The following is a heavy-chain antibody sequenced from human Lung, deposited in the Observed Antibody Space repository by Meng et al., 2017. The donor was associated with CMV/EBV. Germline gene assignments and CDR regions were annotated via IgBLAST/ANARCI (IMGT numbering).Heavy chain of an antibody. J-gene: IGHJ3*02. V-gene: IGHV3-30*04. CDR1: GFTFSSYA. D-gene: IGHD3-10*01. CDR2: ISYDGSNK. CDR3: TTTMVRGLGAFDI. Sequence: GESXKISCAASGFTFSSYAMHWVRQAPGKGLEWVAVISYDGSNKYYADSVKGRFTISRDNSKNTLYLQMNSLRAEDTAVYYCTTTMVRGLGAFDICGQGTMVTVSS.